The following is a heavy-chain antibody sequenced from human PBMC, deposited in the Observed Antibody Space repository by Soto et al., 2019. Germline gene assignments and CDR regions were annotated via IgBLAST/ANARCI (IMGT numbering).Heavy chain of an antibody. D-gene: IGHD6-19*01. Sequence: EVQLLESGGGLVQPGGSLRLSCAASGFTFSSYAMNWVRQAPGKGLEWVSGISVGGGNTYYADSVKGRFTISRDNSQNTLYLQMNSLRAEDTAVYFCAKRAGGSSGPCDYWGQGTLVTVSS. J-gene: IGHJ4*02. CDR1: GFTFSSYA. CDR3: AKRAGGSSGPCDY. V-gene: IGHV3-23*01. CDR2: ISVGGGNT.